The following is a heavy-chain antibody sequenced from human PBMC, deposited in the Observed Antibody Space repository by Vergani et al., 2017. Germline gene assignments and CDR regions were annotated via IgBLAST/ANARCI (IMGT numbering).Heavy chain of an antibody. CDR1: RRSLTTGGLG. J-gene: IGHJ5*01. CDR3: ARTSGRTITCHSKACWFDS. V-gene: IGHV2-5*01. Sequence: QITLKESGPTLVKPTQTLSLTCTLSRRSLTTGGLGVGWIRQPPGKALEWLALIYWNDDKRFSPSLKNRLTITKDTSKNQVVLTMTNMGPVDTATYYCARTSGRTITCHSKACWFDSWGQGILVTVSS. D-gene: IGHD3-10*01. CDR2: IYWNDDK.